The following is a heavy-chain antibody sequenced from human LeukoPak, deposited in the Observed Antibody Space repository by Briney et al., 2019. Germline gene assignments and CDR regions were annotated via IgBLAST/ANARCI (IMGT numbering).Heavy chain of an antibody. D-gene: IGHD3-10*01. Sequence: PSETLSLTCTVSGGSISSSSYYWGWIRQPPGKGLEWIGRIYTSGSTNYNPSLKSRVTISVDTSKNQFSLKLSSVTAADTAVYYCDSHYYGSGSYQAFDIWGQGTMVTVSS. CDR3: DSHYYGSGSYQAFDI. V-gene: IGHV4-39*01. CDR2: IYTSGST. CDR1: GGSISSSSYY. J-gene: IGHJ3*02.